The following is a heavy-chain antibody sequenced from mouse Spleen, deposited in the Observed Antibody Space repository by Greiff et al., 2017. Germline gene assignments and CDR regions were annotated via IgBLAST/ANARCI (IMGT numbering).Heavy chain of an antibody. Sequence: QVQLQQPGAELVRPGSSVKLSCKASGYTFTSYWMHWVKQRPIQGLEWIGNIDPSDSETHYNQKFKDKATLTVDKSSSTAYMQLSSLTSEDSAVYYCAMGRFYAMDYWGQGTSVTVSS. V-gene: IGHV1-52*01. CDR2: IDPSDSET. CDR3: AMGRFYAMDY. CDR1: GYTFTSYW. J-gene: IGHJ4*01.